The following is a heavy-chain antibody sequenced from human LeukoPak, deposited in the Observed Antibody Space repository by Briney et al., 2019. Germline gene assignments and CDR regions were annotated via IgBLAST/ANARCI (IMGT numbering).Heavy chain of an antibody. D-gene: IGHD5-18*01. CDR1: GFTFSSYA. V-gene: IGHV3-64*01. CDR2: ISSNGGST. J-gene: IGHJ4*02. Sequence: GGSLRLSCATSGFTFSSYAMHWVRQAPGKGLEYVSAISSNGGSTYYANSVKGRITISRDNSKNTLYLQMGSLRAEDMAVYYCARTATSWIPYYFDYWGQGTLVTVSS. CDR3: ARTATSWIPYYFDY.